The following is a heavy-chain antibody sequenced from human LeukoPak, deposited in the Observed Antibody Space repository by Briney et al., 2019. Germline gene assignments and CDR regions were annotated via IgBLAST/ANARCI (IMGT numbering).Heavy chain of an antibody. Sequence: PGGSLRLSCAASGITFSSSRMHWVRQAPGKGLEWVAVIWYDGSNKYYVDSVKGRFTISRDNSKNTLYLQMNSLRAEDTAVYYCARAIQYRFDPWGQGTLVTVSS. CDR1: GITFSSSR. J-gene: IGHJ5*02. D-gene: IGHD2/OR15-2a*01. V-gene: IGHV3-33*01. CDR2: IWYDGSNK. CDR3: ARAIQYRFDP.